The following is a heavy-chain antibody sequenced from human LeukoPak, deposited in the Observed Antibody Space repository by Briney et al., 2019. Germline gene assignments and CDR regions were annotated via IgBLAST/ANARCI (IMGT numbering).Heavy chain of an antibody. CDR1: GFTFSSYS. D-gene: IGHD2-2*01. CDR2: ISGSGGST. Sequence: GGSLRLSCAASGFTFSSYSMNWVRQAPGKGLEWVSAISGSGGSTYYADSVKGRFTISRDNSKNTLYLQMNSLRAEDTAVYYCARDQYCSSTSCPYYYYGMDVWGQGTTVTVSS. J-gene: IGHJ6*02. V-gene: IGHV3-23*01. CDR3: ARDQYCSSTSCPYYYYGMDV.